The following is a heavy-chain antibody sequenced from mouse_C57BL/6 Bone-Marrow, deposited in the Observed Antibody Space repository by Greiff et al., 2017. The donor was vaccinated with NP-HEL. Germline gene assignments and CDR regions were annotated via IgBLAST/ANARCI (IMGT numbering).Heavy chain of an antibody. Sequence: QVQLQQSGAELARPGASVKLSCKASGYTFTSYGISWVKQRTGQGLEWIGEIYPRSGNTYYNEKFKGKATLTADKSSSTAYMELRSLTSEDSAVYFCARFVRLRVAYWGQGTLVTVSA. CDR1: GYTFTSYG. CDR2: IYPRSGNT. CDR3: ARFVRLRVAY. V-gene: IGHV1-81*01. D-gene: IGHD2-4*01. J-gene: IGHJ3*01.